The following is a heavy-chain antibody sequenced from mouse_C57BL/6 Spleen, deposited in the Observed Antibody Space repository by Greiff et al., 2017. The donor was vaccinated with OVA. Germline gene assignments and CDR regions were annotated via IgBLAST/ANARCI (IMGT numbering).Heavy chain of an antibody. CDR1: GYAFSSYW. CDR3: ARLGPSGGYSYFDV. D-gene: IGHD1-1*02. Sequence: QVQLQQSGAELVKPGASVKISCKASGYAFSSYWMNWVKQRPGKGLEWIRQIYPGDGDTNYNGKFKGKATLTADKSSSTAYMQLSSLTSEDSAVYFCARLGPSGGYSYFDVWGTGTTVTVSS. J-gene: IGHJ1*03. V-gene: IGHV1-80*01. CDR2: IYPGDGDT.